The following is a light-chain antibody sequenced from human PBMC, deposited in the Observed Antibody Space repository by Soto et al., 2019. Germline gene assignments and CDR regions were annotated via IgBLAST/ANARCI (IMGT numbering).Light chain of an antibody. Sequence: ELVMTQSPATLSVSPGERDTLSCRASQSVSSNLAWYQQKPGQAPRLLIYGASTRATGIPARFSGSGSGTEFTLTISSLQSEDFAVYYCQQYDNWPITFGQGTRLEIK. V-gene: IGKV3-15*01. J-gene: IGKJ5*01. CDR2: GAS. CDR3: QQYDNWPIT. CDR1: QSVSSN.